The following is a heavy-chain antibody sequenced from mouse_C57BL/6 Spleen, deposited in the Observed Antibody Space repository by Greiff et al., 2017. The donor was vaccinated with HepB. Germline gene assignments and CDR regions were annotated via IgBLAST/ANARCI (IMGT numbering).Heavy chain of an antibody. V-gene: IGHV3-6*01. D-gene: IGHD1-1*01. CDR3: ARDRDYYGSDY. Sequence: LQESGPGLVKPSQSLSLTCSVTGYSITSGYYWNWIRQFPGNKLEWMGYISYDGSNNYNPSLKNRISITRDTSKNQFFLKLNSVTTEDTATYYCARDRDYYGSDYWGQGTTLTVSS. CDR1: GYSITSGYY. CDR2: ISYDGSN. J-gene: IGHJ2*01.